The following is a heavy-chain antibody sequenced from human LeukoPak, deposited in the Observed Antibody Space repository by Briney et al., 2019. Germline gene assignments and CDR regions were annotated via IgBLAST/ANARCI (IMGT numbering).Heavy chain of an antibody. Sequence: GSLRLSCAASGFTFSSYWMSWVRQAPGKGLEWVANIKQDGSEKYYVDSVKGRFTISRDNSKNTLYLQMNSLRAEDTAVYYCAKDRDYFDYWGQGTLVTVSS. CDR2: IKQDGSEK. V-gene: IGHV3-7*03. J-gene: IGHJ4*02. CDR1: GFTFSSYW. CDR3: AKDRDYFDY.